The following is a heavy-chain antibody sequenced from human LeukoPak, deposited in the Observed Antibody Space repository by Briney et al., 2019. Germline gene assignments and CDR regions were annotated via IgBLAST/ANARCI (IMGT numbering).Heavy chain of an antibody. J-gene: IGHJ4*02. CDR3: ARGGYYDSSGYSDY. V-gene: IGHV3-30*02. CDR2: IRYDGSNK. CDR1: GFTFSSYG. Sequence: GGSLRLSCAASGFTFSSYGMHWVRQAPGKGLEWVAFIRYDGSNKYYADSVKGRFTISRDNSKNTLYLQMSSLRAEDTAVYYCARGGYYDSSGYSDYWGQGTLVTVSS. D-gene: IGHD3-22*01.